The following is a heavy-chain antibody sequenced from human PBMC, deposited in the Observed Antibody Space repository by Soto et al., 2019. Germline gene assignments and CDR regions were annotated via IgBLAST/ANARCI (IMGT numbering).Heavy chain of an antibody. V-gene: IGHV1-46*01. CDR2: INPSGGST. Sequence: GASVKVSCKASGYTFTSYYMHWVRQAPGQGLEWMGIINPSGGSTSYAQKFQGRVTMTRDTSTSTVYMELSSLRSEDTAVYYCARGGSIAALLTGYYYGMDVWGQGTTVTVS. CDR1: GYTFTSYY. J-gene: IGHJ6*02. D-gene: IGHD6-6*01. CDR3: ARGGSIAALLTGYYYGMDV.